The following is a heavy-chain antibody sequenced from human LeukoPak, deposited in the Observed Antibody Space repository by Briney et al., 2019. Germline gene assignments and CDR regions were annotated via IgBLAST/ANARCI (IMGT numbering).Heavy chain of an antibody. CDR1: GFTFSSYD. V-gene: IGHV3-23*01. Sequence: GGSLRLSCAASGFTFSSYDMSWVRQAPGKGLEWVSAISGSGGSTDYADSVKGRFTISRDNSKNTLYLQMNSLRVEDTAVYYCAKDPRGYSGWGQGTMVTVSS. J-gene: IGHJ3*01. D-gene: IGHD5-12*01. CDR3: AKDPRGYSG. CDR2: ISGSGGST.